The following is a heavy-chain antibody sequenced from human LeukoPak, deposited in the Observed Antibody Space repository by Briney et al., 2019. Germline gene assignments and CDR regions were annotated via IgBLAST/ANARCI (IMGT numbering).Heavy chain of an antibody. D-gene: IGHD2-2*01. V-gene: IGHV3-23*01. J-gene: IGHJ5*02. Sequence: GGSPRLSCIASGFTLSSYGMSWVRQAPGKGLEWVSAISGSGGNTYYADSVKGRFTISRDNSKNTLSLQMNSLRAEDTALYYCAKSDCTSTSCYIGWFDPWGQGTLVTVSS. CDR1: GFTLSSYG. CDR3: AKSDCTSTSCYIGWFDP. CDR2: ISGSGGNT.